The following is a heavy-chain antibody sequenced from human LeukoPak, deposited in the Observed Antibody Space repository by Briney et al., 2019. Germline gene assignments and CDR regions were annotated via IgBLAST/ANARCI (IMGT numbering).Heavy chain of an antibody. D-gene: IGHD3-10*01. V-gene: IGHV3-23*01. CDR3: ARDQGYYYGSGIPDY. J-gene: IGHJ4*02. Sequence: GGSLRLSCAVSGFTFGTYAMSWVRQAPGKGLEWVSGITGSGSDTYYADSVKGRFTISRDNSKNTLYLQMNSLRAEDTAVYYCARDQGYYYGSGIPDYWGQGTLVTVSS. CDR2: ITGSGSDT. CDR1: GFTFGTYA.